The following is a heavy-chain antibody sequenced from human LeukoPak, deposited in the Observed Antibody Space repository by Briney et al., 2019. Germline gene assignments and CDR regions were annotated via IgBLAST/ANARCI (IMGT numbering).Heavy chain of an antibody. CDR3: ARTQSSSWFFDY. CDR2: INPNSGGT. V-gene: IGHV1-2*02. Sequence: GASVTVSCKASGYIFTGYYMHWVRQAPGQGPEWMGWINPNSGGTNYAQKFQGRVTMTRDTSISTAYMEVSRLRSDDTAVYYCARTQSSSWFFDYWGQGTLVTVSS. D-gene: IGHD6-13*01. J-gene: IGHJ4*02. CDR1: GYIFTGYY.